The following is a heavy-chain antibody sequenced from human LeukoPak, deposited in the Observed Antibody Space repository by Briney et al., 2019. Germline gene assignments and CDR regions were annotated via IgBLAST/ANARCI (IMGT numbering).Heavy chain of an antibody. D-gene: IGHD3-10*01. Sequence: GGSLRLSCAASGFTFSSYAMSWVRQAPGKGLEWVSAISGSGGSTYYADSVKGRFTISRDNSKNTLYLQMNSLRAEDTAVYYCAKVRGGSGSYSVVDSWGQGTLVTVSS. J-gene: IGHJ4*02. CDR2: ISGSGGST. CDR1: GFTFSSYA. CDR3: AKVRGGSGSYSVVDS. V-gene: IGHV3-23*01.